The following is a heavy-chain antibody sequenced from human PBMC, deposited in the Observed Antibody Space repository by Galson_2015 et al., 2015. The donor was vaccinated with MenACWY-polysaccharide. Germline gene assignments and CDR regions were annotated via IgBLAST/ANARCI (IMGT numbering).Heavy chain of an antibody. Sequence: SLRLSCAASGFTFDDYAMHWVRHAPGKGLEWVSGISWNSGSIGYADSVKGRFTISRDNAKNSLYLQMNSLRAEDTALYYCAKDRVSVAGDRDGPFDYWGQGTLLTVSS. V-gene: IGHV3-9*01. CDR3: AKDRVSVAGDRDGPFDY. CDR1: GFTFDDYA. CDR2: ISWNSGSI. J-gene: IGHJ4*02. D-gene: IGHD3-16*01.